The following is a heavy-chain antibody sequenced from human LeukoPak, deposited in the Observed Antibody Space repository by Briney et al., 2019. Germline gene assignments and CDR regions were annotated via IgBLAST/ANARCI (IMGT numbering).Heavy chain of an antibody. V-gene: IGHV1-8*01. CDR2: MNPNSGNT. Sequence: ASVKVSCKASGYTFTSYDINWVRQATGQGLERMGWMNPNSGNTGYAQKFQGRVTMTRNTSISTAYMELSSLRSEDTAVYYCARATTAIRLPPDYWGQGTLVTVSS. CDR3: ARATTAIRLPPDY. J-gene: IGHJ4*02. D-gene: IGHD2-21*02. CDR1: GYTFTSYD.